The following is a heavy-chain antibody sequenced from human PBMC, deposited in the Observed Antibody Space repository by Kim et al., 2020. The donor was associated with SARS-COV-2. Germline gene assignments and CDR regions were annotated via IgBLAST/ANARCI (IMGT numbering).Heavy chain of an antibody. CDR2: SNK. J-gene: IGHJ4*02. V-gene: IGHV3-33*01. Sequence: SNKYYADYVKGRFTISRDNSKNTLYLQRNSLRAEDTAVYYCARDGVAVAGWGQGTLVTVSS. CDR3: ARDGVAVAG. D-gene: IGHD6-19*01.